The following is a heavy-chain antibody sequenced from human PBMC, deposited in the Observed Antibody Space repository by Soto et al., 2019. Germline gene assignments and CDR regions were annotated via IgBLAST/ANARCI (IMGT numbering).Heavy chain of an antibody. CDR1: GGSISSYY. V-gene: IGHV4-59*01. D-gene: IGHD5-12*01. Sequence: SETLSLTCTVSGGSISSYYWSRIRQPPGKGLEWIGYIYYSGSTNYNPSLKSRVTISVDTSKNQFSLKLSSVTAADTAVYYCARRAPGRGGYDYYYYYGMDVWGQGTTVTV. J-gene: IGHJ6*02. CDR2: IYYSGST. CDR3: ARRAPGRGGYDYYYYYGMDV.